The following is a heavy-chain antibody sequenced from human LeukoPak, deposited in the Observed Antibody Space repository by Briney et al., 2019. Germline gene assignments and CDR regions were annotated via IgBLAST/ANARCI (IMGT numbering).Heavy chain of an antibody. V-gene: IGHV3-23*01. D-gene: IGHD3-22*01. CDR3: AKDAPMYYYDSSGYADEGDY. CDR2: ISGSGGST. Sequence: GGSLRLSCAASGFTFSSYAMSWVRQAPGKGLEWVSAISGSGGSTYYADSVKGGFTISRDNSKNTLYLQMNSLRAEDTAVYYCAKDAPMYYYDSSGYADEGDYWGQGTLVTVSS. J-gene: IGHJ4*02. CDR1: GFTFSSYA.